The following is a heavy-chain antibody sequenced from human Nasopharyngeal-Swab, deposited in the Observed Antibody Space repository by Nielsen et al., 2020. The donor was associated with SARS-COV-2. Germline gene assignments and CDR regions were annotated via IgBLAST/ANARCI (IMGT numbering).Heavy chain of an antibody. J-gene: IGHJ4*02. CDR1: GVIFSKYW. CDR3: VRVRPYCGDDCYSRFFDY. D-gene: IGHD2-21*02. CDR2: INIDGSAT. Sequence: GESLKISCVASGVIFSKYWMHWVRQAPGKGLVWVSRINIDGSATDYADSVKGRFTISRDDSKNSLYLQMNSLKTEDAAVYYCVRVRPYCGDDCYSRFFDYWGQRTLVTVSS. V-gene: IGHV3-74*01.